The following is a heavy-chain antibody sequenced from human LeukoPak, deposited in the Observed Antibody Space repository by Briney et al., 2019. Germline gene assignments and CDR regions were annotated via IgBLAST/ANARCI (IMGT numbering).Heavy chain of an antibody. Sequence: GGSLRLYCAASGFTFSSYAMHWVRQAPGKGLEWVAVISYDGSNKYYADSVKGRFTISRDNSKNTLYLRMNSLRAEDTAVYYCARSAPYCGGDCYYYYGMDVWGQGTTVTVSS. J-gene: IGHJ6*02. CDR2: ISYDGSNK. CDR1: GFTFSSYA. D-gene: IGHD2-21*02. CDR3: ARSAPYCGGDCYYYYGMDV. V-gene: IGHV3-30*04.